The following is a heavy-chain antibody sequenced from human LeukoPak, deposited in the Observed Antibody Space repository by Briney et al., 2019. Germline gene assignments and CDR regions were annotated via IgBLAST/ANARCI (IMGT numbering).Heavy chain of an antibody. V-gene: IGHV1-8*03. CDR3: ARSIAAAGMSWFDP. CDR2: MNPNSGNT. J-gene: IGHJ5*02. D-gene: IGHD6-13*01. CDR1: GYTFTSYD. Sequence: ASVKVSCKASGYTFTSYDINWVRQATGQGLEWMGWMNPNSGNTGYAQKFQGRVTITRNTSISTAYMELSSLRSEDTAVYYCARSIAAAGMSWFDPWGQGTLVTVSS.